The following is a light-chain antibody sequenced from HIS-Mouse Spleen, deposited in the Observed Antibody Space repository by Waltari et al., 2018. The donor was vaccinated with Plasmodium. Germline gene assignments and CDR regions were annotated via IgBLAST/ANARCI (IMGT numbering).Light chain of an antibody. J-gene: IGLJ3*02. V-gene: IGLV3-10*01. Sequence: SYELTQPPSVSVSPGQKARITCSGDALPKKYAYCNQQKSGQAPVLVIYEDSKRPSGIPERFSGSSSGTMATLTISGAQVEDEADYYCYSADSSGNHRVFGGGTKLTVL. CDR2: EDS. CDR1: ALPKKY. CDR3: YSADSSGNHRV.